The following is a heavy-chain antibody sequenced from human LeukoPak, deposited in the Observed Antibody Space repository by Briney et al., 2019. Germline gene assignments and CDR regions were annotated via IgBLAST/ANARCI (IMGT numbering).Heavy chain of an antibody. CDR3: ARDLGGGVNFDY. D-gene: IGHD3-10*01. V-gene: IGHV4-61*02. CDR1: GGSISSGSYY. Sequence: SETLSLTCTVSGGSISSGSYYWSWIRQPAGKGLEWIGRIYTSGSTNYNPSLKSRVAISVDTSKNQFSLKLSSVTAADTAVYYCARDLGGGVNFDYWGQGTLVTVSS. CDR2: IYTSGST. J-gene: IGHJ4*02.